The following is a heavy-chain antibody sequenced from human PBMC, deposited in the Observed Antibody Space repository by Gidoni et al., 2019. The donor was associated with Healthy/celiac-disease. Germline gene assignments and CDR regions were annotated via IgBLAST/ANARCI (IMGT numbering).Heavy chain of an antibody. D-gene: IGHD4-17*01. CDR3: AHSATVTRAGLYGY. CDR1: GFSLSTSGVC. V-gene: IGHV2-5*02. Sequence: QITLKESGPTLVTPTQTLTLTCTFSGFSLSTSGVCVGWIRQPPGKALECLALIYWDDDKRFSPSLKSRLTITKDTSKNQVVLTMTNMDPVDTATYYCAHSATVTRAGLYGYWGQGTLVTVSS. J-gene: IGHJ4*02. CDR2: IYWDDDK.